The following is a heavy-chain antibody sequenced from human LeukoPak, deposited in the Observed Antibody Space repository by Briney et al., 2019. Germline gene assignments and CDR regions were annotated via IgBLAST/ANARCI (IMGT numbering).Heavy chain of an antibody. V-gene: IGHV1-2*02. CDR1: GYTFTDYY. J-gene: IGHJ5*02. CDR3: ARPNGAYYNWFDP. D-gene: IGHD2-8*01. CDR2: INPNSGDT. Sequence: GASVKVSCRASGYTFTDYYIHWVRQAPGQGLEWMGWINPNSGDTNYAQNFQDRVTLTRDTSISTAYMEVTNLRSDDTAVYYCARPNGAYYNWFDPWGQGTLVTVSS.